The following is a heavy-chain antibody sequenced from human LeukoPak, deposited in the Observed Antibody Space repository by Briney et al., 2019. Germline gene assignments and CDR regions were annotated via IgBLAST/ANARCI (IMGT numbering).Heavy chain of an antibody. Sequence: SETLSLTCNVSGVSIRSGSYYWSWIRQPAGKGLEWIGRIYTSGTTNYNPSLKSRVTISVGTSKSQFSLKLSSVTAADTAVYYCAREVSDYDILTGWIDYWGQGTLVSVSS. CDR1: GVSIRSGSYY. D-gene: IGHD3-9*01. V-gene: IGHV4-61*02. CDR3: AREVSDYDILTGWIDY. J-gene: IGHJ4*02. CDR2: IYTSGTT.